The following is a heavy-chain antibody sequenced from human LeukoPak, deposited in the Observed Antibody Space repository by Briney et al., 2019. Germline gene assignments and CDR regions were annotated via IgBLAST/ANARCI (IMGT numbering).Heavy chain of an antibody. D-gene: IGHD5-18*01. V-gene: IGHV3-30*18. CDR3: AKVGLGAMVPNDY. CDR2: ISYDGSNK. CDR1: GLTVSNHW. J-gene: IGHJ4*02. Sequence: GGSLRLSCVASGLTVSNHWMSWVRQAPGKGLEWVAVISYDGSNKYYADSVKGRFTISRDNSKNTLYLQMNSLRAEDTAVYYCAKVGLGAMVPNDYWGQGTLVTVSS.